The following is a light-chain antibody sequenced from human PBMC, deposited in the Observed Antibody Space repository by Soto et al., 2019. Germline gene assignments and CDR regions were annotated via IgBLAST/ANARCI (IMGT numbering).Light chain of an antibody. CDR3: SSYAGSNNLV. V-gene: IGLV2-8*01. CDR2: EVS. Sequence: QSALTQPPSASGSXXXXXTISCTGTSSDVGGYNYVSWYQQHPGKAPKLMIYEVSKRPSGVPDRFSGSTSGNTASLTVSGLQAEDEADYYCSSYAGSNNLVFGGGTKLTVL. J-gene: IGLJ3*02. CDR1: SSDVGGYNY.